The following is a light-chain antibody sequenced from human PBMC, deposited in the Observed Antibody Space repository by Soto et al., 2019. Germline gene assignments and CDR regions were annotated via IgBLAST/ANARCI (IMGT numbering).Light chain of an antibody. V-gene: IGKV3-20*01. CDR3: QLYGRSPSWT. J-gene: IGKJ1*01. Sequence: EVVLTQSPGTLSLSPGEGATLSCRASQNVDDNYLAWYQQKPGQPPRLLIYGASSRASGCPDRFSGSGSGTDFTLTISGLEPEDFAVYFCQLYGRSPSWTFGQGTKVEI. CDR2: GAS. CDR1: QNVDDNY.